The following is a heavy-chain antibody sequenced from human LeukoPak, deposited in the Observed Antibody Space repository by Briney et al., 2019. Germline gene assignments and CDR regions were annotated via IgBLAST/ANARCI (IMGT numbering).Heavy chain of an antibody. Sequence: SQTLSLTCTVSGGSISSGSYYWSWIRQPAGKGLEWIGYIYYSGSTNHNPSLKSRVAISVNTSKNQFSLKLSSVTAADTAVYYCASQTVVAAIEGAFNIWGQGTMVTVSS. CDR3: ASQTVVAAIEGAFNI. D-gene: IGHD2-21*02. J-gene: IGHJ3*02. CDR2: IYYSGST. CDR1: GGSISSGSYY. V-gene: IGHV4-61*10.